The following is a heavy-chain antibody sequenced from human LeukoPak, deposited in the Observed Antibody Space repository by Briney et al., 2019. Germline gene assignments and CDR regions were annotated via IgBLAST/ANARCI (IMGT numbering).Heavy chain of an antibody. CDR3: ARHFGNWKNFDF. CDR1: GYSFTNYW. D-gene: IGHD1-1*01. Sequence: GESLKISCKGSGYSFTNYWIGWVRQLPGKGLEWMGIICPDDSDTRYSPSFQGQVTISADKSIRTAYLHWSSLKASDTAIYYCARHFGNWKNFDFWGRGTLVTVSS. V-gene: IGHV5-51*01. CDR2: ICPDDSDT. J-gene: IGHJ4*02.